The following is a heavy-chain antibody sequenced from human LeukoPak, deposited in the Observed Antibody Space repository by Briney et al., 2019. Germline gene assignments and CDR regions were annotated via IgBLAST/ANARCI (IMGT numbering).Heavy chain of an antibody. D-gene: IGHD6-13*01. CDR2: ISGSDGST. J-gene: IGHJ5*01. CDR1: GSTFSTYA. CDR3: ASDRNSNNWFFY. Sequence: PGGSLRLSCAASGSTFSTYAMGWVRQAPGKGLEWVSTISGSDGSTDYADSVKGRFTISRDSSKNTLYLQMNTLRAEDTAIYYCASDRNSNNWFFYWGQGTLVTVSS. V-gene: IGHV3-23*01.